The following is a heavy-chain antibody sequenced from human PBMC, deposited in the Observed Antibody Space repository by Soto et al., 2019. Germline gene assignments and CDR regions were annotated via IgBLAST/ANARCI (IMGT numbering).Heavy chain of an antibody. CDR2: VNEDGSQS. J-gene: IGHJ4*02. D-gene: IGHD3-16*02. Sequence: GGSLRLSCAASGFTFSSYSMSWVRQAPGKGLEWVARVNEDGSQSFHVDSVKGRFTISRDNAKNSLYLQMNNLRVEDTALYYCVRDYQNYWGQGTLVTVSS. CDR3: VRDYQNY. CDR1: GFTFSSYS. V-gene: IGHV3-7*01.